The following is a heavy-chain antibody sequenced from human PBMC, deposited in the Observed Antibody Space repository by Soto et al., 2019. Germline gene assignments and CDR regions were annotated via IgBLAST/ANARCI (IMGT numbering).Heavy chain of an antibody. CDR2: IIPIFGTA. CDR3: ARGDYYDSSGYYYGGY. J-gene: IGHJ4*02. Sequence: SVKVSCKASGGTFSSYAISWVRQAPGQGLEWMGGIIPIFGTANYAQKFQGRVTITADESTSTAYMELSSLRSEDTAVYYCARGDYYDSSGYYYGGYWGQGTLVTVSS. D-gene: IGHD3-22*01. CDR1: GGTFSSYA. V-gene: IGHV1-69*13.